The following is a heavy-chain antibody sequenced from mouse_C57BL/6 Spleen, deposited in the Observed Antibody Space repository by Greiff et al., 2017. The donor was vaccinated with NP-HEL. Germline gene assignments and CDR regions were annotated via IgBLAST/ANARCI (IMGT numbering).Heavy chain of an antibody. J-gene: IGHJ2*01. CDR3: AREGRAYYFDY. CDR1: GYAFSSYW. V-gene: IGHV1-80*01. Sequence: VQLQQSGAELVKPGASVKISCKASGYAFSSYWMNWVKQRPGKGLEWIGQIYPGDGDTNYNGKFKGKATLTADKSSSTAYMQLSSLTSEDSAVYFCAREGRAYYFDYCGQGTTLTVSS. CDR2: IYPGDGDT. D-gene: IGHD3-3*01.